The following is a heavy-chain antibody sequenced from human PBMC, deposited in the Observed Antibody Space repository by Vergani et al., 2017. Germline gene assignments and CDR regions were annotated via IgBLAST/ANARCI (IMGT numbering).Heavy chain of an antibody. CDR2: ISSGGGDI. Sequence: EVQLLESGGGLVQPGGSRRLSCAGAGFTLDTYTMAYVRQPPGKGLEWVATISSGGGDIFYAGSVKGRFTISRDNSKNTLFLQMNSLKDEDTAVYYCTTAWGLYYLHGECFQYWGGGTLVSVSS. CDR3: TTAWGLYYLHGECFQY. D-gene: IGHD3-10*01. J-gene: IGHJ1*01. CDR1: GFTLDTYT. V-gene: IGHV3-23*01.